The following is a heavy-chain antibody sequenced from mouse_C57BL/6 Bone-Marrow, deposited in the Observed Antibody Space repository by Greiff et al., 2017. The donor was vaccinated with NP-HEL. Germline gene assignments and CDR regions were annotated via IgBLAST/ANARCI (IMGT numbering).Heavy chain of an antibody. J-gene: IGHJ3*01. V-gene: IGHV1-39*01. CDR1: GYSFTDYN. CDR3: VNLDWFAY. Sequence: VHVKQSGPELVKPGASVKISCKASGYSFTDYNMNWVKQSNGKSLEWIGVINPNYGTTSYNQKFKGKATLTVDQSSSTAYMQLNSLTSEDSAVYYCVNLDWFAYWGQGTLVTVSA. CDR2: INPNYGTT.